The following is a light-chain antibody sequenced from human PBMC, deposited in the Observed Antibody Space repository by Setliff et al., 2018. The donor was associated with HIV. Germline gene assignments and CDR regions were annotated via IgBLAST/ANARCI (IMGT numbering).Light chain of an antibody. J-gene: IGLJ1*01. CDR3: TSYTINTLYV. Sequence: QSALTQPASVSRSLGQAITISCTGTSDDIGRYYYVSWYQQLPGKAPKLIMYDVSHRPSGVSTRFSGSKSGDTASLTISGLQAEDEAHYYCTSYTINTLYVFGSGTKVTVL. V-gene: IGLV2-14*03. CDR1: SDDIGRYYY. CDR2: DVS.